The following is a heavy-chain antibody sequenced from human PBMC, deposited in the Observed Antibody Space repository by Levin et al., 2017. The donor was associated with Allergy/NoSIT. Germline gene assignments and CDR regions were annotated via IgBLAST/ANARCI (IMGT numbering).Heavy chain of an antibody. CDR3: ARSSTHSSGLSFDS. D-gene: IGHD6-19*01. J-gene: IGHJ4*02. CDR2: VYHSGST. CDR1: GGSMSSSNW. V-gene: IGHV4-4*02. Sequence: PSETLSLTCAVSGGSMSSSNWWSWVRQPPGKGLEWIGEVYHSGSTNYNPSLKSRVTISIDKSKSQFSLKLTSVTAADTAVYYCARSSTHSSGLSFDSWGQGTLVTVSS.